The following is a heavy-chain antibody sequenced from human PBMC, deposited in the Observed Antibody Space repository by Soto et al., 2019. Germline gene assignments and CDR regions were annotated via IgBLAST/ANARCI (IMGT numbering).Heavy chain of an antibody. J-gene: IGHJ6*03. V-gene: IGHV4-59*08. CDR2: IYYSGST. D-gene: IGHD2-2*01. Sequence: SETLSLTCTVSGGSISSYYWSWIRQPPGKGLEWIGYIYYSGSTNYNPSLKSRVTISVDTSKNQFSLKLSSVTAADTAVYYCARALYCSSTSCYVGASYYYYYYMAVRGKGTTVTVSS. CDR1: GGSISSYY. CDR3: ARALYCSSTSCYVGASYYYYYYMAV.